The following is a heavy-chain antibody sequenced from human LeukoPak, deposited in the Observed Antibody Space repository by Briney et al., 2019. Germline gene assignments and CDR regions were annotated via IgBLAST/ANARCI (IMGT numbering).Heavy chain of an antibody. CDR3: ARDGSPYGDPY. Sequence: PSETLSLTCTVSGGSISSGSYYWSWIRQPAGKGLEWIGRIYTSGSTNYNPSLKSRVTISVDTSKNQCSLKLSSVTAADTAVYYCARDGSPYGDPYWGQGTLVTVSS. V-gene: IGHV4-61*02. CDR1: GGSISSGSYY. J-gene: IGHJ4*02. CDR2: IYTSGST. D-gene: IGHD4-17*01.